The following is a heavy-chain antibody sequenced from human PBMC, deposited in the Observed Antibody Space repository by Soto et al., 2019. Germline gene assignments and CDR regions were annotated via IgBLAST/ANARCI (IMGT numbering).Heavy chain of an antibody. CDR1: GFSLTTSGVG. D-gene: IGHD2-2*01. J-gene: IGHJ6*02. Sequence: QITLKESGPTLVKPTQTLTLTCTFSGFSLTTSGVGVGWIRQPPGKALEWLADVNWNDDNHRSPSLRSRLTIIKDSSNNQVVLIMTNMDPVDTATYYCAHRLVNYGMDVWGQGITVTVSS. CDR2: VNWNDDN. V-gene: IGHV2-5*01. CDR3: AHRLVNYGMDV.